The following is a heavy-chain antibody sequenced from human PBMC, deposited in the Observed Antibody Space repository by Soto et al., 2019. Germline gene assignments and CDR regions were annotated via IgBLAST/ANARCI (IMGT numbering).Heavy chain of an antibody. D-gene: IGHD3-9*01. J-gene: IGHJ4*02. CDR2: ISAYNGNT. CDR3: ALPLRYFDWPTY. Sequence: GASVKVSCKASGYTFTSYGISWVRQAPGQGLEWMGWISAYNGNTNYAQKLQGRVTMTTDTSTSTAYMELSSLRSEDTAVYYCALPLRYFDWPTYWGQGTLVTVSS. CDR1: GYTFTSYG. V-gene: IGHV1-18*01.